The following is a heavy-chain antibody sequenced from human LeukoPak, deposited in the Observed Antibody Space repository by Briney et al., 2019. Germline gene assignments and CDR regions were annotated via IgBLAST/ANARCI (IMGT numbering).Heavy chain of an antibody. J-gene: IGHJ6*02. CDR2: IIPIFGIA. CDR1: GGTFSSYA. Sequence: SVKVSCKASGGTFSSYAISWVRQAPGQGLEWMGRIIPIFGIANYAQKFQGRVTITADKSTSTAYMELSSLRSEDMAVYYCARAYCGGDCLYYYYYGMDVWGQGTTVTVSS. CDR3: ARAYCGGDCLYYYYYGMDV. V-gene: IGHV1-69*04. D-gene: IGHD2-21*02.